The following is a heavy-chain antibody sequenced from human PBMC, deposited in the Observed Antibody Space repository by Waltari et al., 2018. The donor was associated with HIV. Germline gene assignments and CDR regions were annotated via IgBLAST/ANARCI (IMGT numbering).Heavy chain of an antibody. J-gene: IGHJ4*02. CDR2: IHPNTGGT. V-gene: IGHV1-2*02. Sequence: QVQLVQSGAEVKKPGASVKVSCKTSGYSFTAYYMHWVRQAPGQGLEWMGWIHPNTGGTNYAQKFQGRVTMTWDTSISTIYMDLNRLTSDDTAIYYCARPVAATFYFDYWGQGTLVTVSS. D-gene: IGHD6-19*01. CDR1: GYSFTAYY. CDR3: ARPVAATFYFDY.